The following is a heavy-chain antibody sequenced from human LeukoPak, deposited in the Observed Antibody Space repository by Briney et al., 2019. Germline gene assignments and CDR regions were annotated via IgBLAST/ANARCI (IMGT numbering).Heavy chain of an antibody. CDR3: AREGTLGYNWFDP. Sequence: GGSLRLSCAVSGFAFSAYWMSWVRQAPGKGLEWVASINQDGNTKFYLDSVKGRFTISRDNAKNSLYLQMNSLRAEDTAVYYCAREGTLGYNWFDPWGQGTLVTVSS. D-gene: IGHD1-1*01. CDR2: INQDGNTK. J-gene: IGHJ5*02. CDR1: GFAFSAYW. V-gene: IGHV3-7*01.